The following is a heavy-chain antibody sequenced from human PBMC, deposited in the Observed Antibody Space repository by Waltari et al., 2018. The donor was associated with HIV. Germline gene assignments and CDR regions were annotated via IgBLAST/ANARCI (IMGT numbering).Heavy chain of an antibody. J-gene: IGHJ6*02. CDR1: GYIFTNYG. CDR3: ARGLGGSYYYGVDV. Sequence: QVHLVQSGAEVKMPGASVRVSCKTSGYIFTNYGVSWVRQAPRQGLEWLGWISGYNANTNQAQRLQGRVTRTTDKSTSTAYMELRSLRSDDTAVYYGARGLGGSYYYGVDVWGQGTTVTVS. V-gene: IGHV1-18*01. CDR2: ISGYNANT.